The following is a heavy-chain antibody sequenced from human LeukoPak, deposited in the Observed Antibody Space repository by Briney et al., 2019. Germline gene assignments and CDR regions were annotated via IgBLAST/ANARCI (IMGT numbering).Heavy chain of an antibody. V-gene: IGHV3-9*01. J-gene: IGHJ4*02. CDR3: AKVGVPEHSGWYQWAFDY. D-gene: IGHD6-19*01. CDR2: ISWNSGSI. Sequence: PGGSLRLSCAASGFTFDDYAMHWVRQAPGKGLEWVSGISWNSGSIGYADSVKGRFTISRDNAKNSLYLQMNSLRAEDTAVYYCAKVGVPEHSGWYQWAFDYWGQGTLVTVSS. CDR1: GFTFDDYA.